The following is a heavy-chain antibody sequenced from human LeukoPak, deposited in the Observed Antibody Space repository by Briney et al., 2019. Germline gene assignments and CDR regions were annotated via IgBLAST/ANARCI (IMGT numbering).Heavy chain of an antibody. Sequence: GASVKVSCKASGYTFASYAMHWVRQAPGQRLEWMGWINAGNSNTKYSQKFQGRVTITRDTSASTAYMELSSLRSEDTAVYYCAKVKVGFGEMAYFDYWGQGTLVTVSS. D-gene: IGHD3-10*01. J-gene: IGHJ4*02. CDR3: AKVKVGFGEMAYFDY. CDR1: GYTFASYA. CDR2: INAGNSNT. V-gene: IGHV1-3*01.